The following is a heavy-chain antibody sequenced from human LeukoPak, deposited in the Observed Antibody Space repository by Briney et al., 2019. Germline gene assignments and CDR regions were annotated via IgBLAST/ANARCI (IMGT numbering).Heavy chain of an antibody. CDR2: INPNSGDT. CDR3: ARASYGSGSYPNHFDY. V-gene: IGHV1-2*02. Sequence: ASVKVSCKASGCTFTGYYMHWVRQAPGQGLEWMGWINPNSGDTNYGQKFQGRVTMTRDTSISTAYMELSRLRSDDMAVYYCARASYGSGSYPNHFDYWGQRTLVTVSS. CDR1: GCTFTGYY. D-gene: IGHD3-10*01. J-gene: IGHJ4*02.